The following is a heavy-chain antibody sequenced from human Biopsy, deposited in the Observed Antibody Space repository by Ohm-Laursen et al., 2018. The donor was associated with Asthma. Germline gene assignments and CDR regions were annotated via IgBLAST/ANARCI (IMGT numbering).Heavy chain of an antibody. J-gene: IGHJ4*02. Sequence: SVKVSCKSLGGTFNTYVISWVRQAPGQGLEWMGGINSVFGTTTYPQKFQDRVTITTDDSTSTVYMELSSLRSEDTAVYYCARKAGSCISRTCYSLDFWGQGTLVTVSS. V-gene: IGHV1-69*05. CDR2: INSVFGTT. D-gene: IGHD2-2*01. CDR1: GGTFNTYV. CDR3: ARKAGSCISRTCYSLDF.